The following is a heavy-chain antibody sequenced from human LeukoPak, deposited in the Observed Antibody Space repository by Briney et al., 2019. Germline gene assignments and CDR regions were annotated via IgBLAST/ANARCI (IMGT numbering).Heavy chain of an antibody. CDR2: IKQDGSEK. D-gene: IGHD3-16*01. V-gene: IGHV3-7*01. J-gene: IGHJ4*02. Sequence: GGSLRLSCAASGFTFSSYWISWVRQAPGKGLEWVANIKQDGSEKYYVDSVKGRFTISRDNAKNSLYLQMNSLRAEDTAVYYCARDRWGDYFDYWGQGTLVTVSS. CDR3: ARDRWGDYFDY. CDR1: GFTFSSYW.